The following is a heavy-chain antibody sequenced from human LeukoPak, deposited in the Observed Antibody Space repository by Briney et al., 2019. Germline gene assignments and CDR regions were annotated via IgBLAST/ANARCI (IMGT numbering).Heavy chain of an antibody. Sequence: RPSETLPLTCTVSGGSISSYYWSWIRQPAGKGLEWIGRIYTSGSTNYNPSLKSRVTMSVDTSQNQFSLKLSSVTAADTAVYYCATQILLCHYYWGQGTLVTVSS. CDR2: IYTSGST. CDR1: GGSISSYY. V-gene: IGHV4-4*07. J-gene: IGHJ4*02. CDR3: ATQILLCHYY. D-gene: IGHD3-10*01.